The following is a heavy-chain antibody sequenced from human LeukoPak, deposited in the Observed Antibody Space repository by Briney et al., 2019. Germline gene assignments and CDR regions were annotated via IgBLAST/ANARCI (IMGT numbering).Heavy chain of an antibody. CDR1: GGSFSGYY. J-gene: IGHJ4*02. V-gene: IGHV4-34*01. CDR3: ARGRYLTTLGGAAAGFLDY. D-gene: IGHD6-13*01. Sequence: PSETLSLTCGVYGGSFSGYYWNWLRQSPGKGLEWIGEINHSGNTNYNPSLKSRVTMSVDTSQRQFSLRLTSVRAADTAVYYCARGRYLTTLGGAAAGFLDYWGQGTVVTVSS. CDR2: INHSGNT.